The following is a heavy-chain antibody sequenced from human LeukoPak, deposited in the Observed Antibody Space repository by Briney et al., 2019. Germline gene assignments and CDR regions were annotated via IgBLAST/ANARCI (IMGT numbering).Heavy chain of an antibody. J-gene: IGHJ6*03. Sequence: SETLSLTRTVSGGSISSYYWSWIRQPPGKGLEWIASIHYSETTYYNPSLKSRVTISVDTSKNHFSLKLSSVTAADTAVYYCAREAKSFSYESSGYYSNNYYYYYMDVWGTGTTVTISS. CDR3: AREAKSFSYESSGYYSNNYYYYYMDV. V-gene: IGHV4-59*05. CDR1: GGSISSYY. D-gene: IGHD3-22*01. CDR2: IHYSETT.